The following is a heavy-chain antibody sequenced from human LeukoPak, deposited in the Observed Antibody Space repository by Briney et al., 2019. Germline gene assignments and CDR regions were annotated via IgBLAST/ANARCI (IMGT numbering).Heavy chain of an antibody. CDR3: AKMDYGSGSYYVLNSPDY. Sequence: GGSLGLSCAASGFTFSSYAMSWVRQAPGEGLEWVSAISGGGGSTYYADSVKGRFTISRNNSKNTLYLQVNSLRAEDTAVYYCAKMDYGSGSYYVLNSPDYWGQGTLVTVSS. CDR1: GFTFSSYA. D-gene: IGHD3-10*01. V-gene: IGHV3-23*01. J-gene: IGHJ4*02. CDR2: ISGGGGST.